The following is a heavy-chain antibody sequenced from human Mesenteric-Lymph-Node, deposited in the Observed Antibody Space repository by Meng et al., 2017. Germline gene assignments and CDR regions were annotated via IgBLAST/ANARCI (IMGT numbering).Heavy chain of an antibody. D-gene: IGHD5-18*01. CDR1: GGSISSSNW. CDR2: IYHSGST. CDR3: ASRYSYYAFDI. V-gene: IGHV4-4*02. Sequence: SDTLSPTCAVAGGSISSSNWWSWVRQPPGKGLEWIGEIYHSGSTNYNPSLKSRVTISVDKSKNQFSLKLSSVTAADTAVYYCASRYSYYAFDIWGQGTMVTVSS. J-gene: IGHJ3*02.